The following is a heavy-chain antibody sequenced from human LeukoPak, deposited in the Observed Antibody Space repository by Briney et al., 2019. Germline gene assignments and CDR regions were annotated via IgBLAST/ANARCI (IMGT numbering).Heavy chain of an antibody. CDR1: GGSISSYY. CDR3: ARSEVAAHYWYFDL. J-gene: IGHJ2*01. CDR2: IYYSGST. Sequence: SETLSLTCTVSGGSISSYYWSWIRQPPGKGLEWIGYIYYSGSTNYNPSLKSRVTISVDTSKNQFSLKLSSVTAADTAVYYCARSEVAAHYWYFDLWGRGTVVTVSS. V-gene: IGHV4-59*08. D-gene: IGHD5-12*01.